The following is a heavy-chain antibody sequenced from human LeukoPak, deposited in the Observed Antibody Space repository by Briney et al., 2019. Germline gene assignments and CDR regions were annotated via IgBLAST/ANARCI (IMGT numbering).Heavy chain of an antibody. CDR1: GFTFSSFW. V-gene: IGHV3-7*04. Sequence: QPGGSLRLSCAASGFTFSSFWMSWVRQPPGKGLEWVANIKQDGSENYYVDSVKGRFTISRDNAKNSLFLQMTSLRAEDTAVYYCARDRVSYFDYWGQGTLVTVSS. D-gene: IGHD2-21*01. J-gene: IGHJ4*02. CDR2: IKQDGSEN. CDR3: ARDRVSYFDY.